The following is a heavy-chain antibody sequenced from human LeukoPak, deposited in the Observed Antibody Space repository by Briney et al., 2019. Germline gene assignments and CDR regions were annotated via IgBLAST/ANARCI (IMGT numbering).Heavy chain of an antibody. Sequence: SETLSPTCTVSGDSISSYYWSWIRQPPGKGLEWIGYMSYSGSTNYNPSLKSRVTISVDTSKNQFSLKLSSVTAADTAVYYCARGEWEIGLFFDYWGQGTLVTVSS. J-gene: IGHJ4*02. CDR2: MSYSGST. D-gene: IGHD1-26*01. CDR3: ARGEWEIGLFFDY. CDR1: GDSISSYY. V-gene: IGHV4-59*01.